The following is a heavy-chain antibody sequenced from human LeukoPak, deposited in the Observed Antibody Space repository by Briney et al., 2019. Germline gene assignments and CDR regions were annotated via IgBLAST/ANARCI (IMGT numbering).Heavy chain of an antibody. J-gene: IGHJ5*02. V-gene: IGHV4-39*01. CDR1: CGSINSSSYY. Sequence: SETLSLTCTVSCGSINSSSYYWGWIRQPPGKGLECIGSIYYSGSTYYNPSLKSRVTISVDTSMNQFSLKLSSVTAADTAVYYCARLQGGTYYYDSSGYLNWFDPWGQGTLVTVSS. D-gene: IGHD3-22*01. CDR2: IYYSGST. CDR3: ARLQGGTYYYDSSGYLNWFDP.